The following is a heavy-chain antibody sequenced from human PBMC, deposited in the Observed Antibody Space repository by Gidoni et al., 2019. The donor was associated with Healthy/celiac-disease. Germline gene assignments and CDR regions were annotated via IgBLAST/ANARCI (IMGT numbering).Heavy chain of an antibody. V-gene: IGHV4-39*07. CDR1: GGSISRSSYY. CDR2: IYYRGST. Sequence: QLQPQESGPGLVKPSETLSPTCTVSGGSISRSSYYWCWIRQPPGKGLEWMGSIYYRGSTYYNPSLKSRVTISVDTSKNQISLKLSSVTAADTAVYYCARWDVLRYFDWLPLDYWGQGTLVTVSS. CDR3: ARWDVLRYFDWLPLDY. J-gene: IGHJ4*02. D-gene: IGHD3-9*01.